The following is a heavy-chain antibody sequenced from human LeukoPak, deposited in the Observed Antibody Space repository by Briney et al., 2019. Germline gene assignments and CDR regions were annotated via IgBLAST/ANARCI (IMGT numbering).Heavy chain of an antibody. CDR3: ARDPAYYYYYYMDV. CDR1: GFTFSSYA. Sequence: GGSLRLSCAASGFTFSSYAMHWVRQAPGKGLEGVAVISYDGSNKYYADSVKGRFTISRDNSKNTLYLQMNSLRAEDTAVYYCARDPAYYYYYYMDVWGKGTTVTVSS. CDR2: ISYDGSNK. V-gene: IGHV3-30*01. J-gene: IGHJ6*03.